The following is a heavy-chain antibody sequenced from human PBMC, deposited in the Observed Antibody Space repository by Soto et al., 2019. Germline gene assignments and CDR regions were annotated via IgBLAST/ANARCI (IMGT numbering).Heavy chain of an antibody. CDR1: GFTFNNAW. CDR3: TTDGLRVHAGIDY. Sequence: EVQLVESGGGLVEPGGSLRLSCAASGFTFNNAWMNWVGQAPGKGLEWVGRIKRDIDGGTTDYAAPVKGRFTISRDDSKNTLDLQMNRLKTEDTAVYYCTTDGLRVHAGIDYWGQGTLVIVSS. V-gene: IGHV3-15*07. J-gene: IGHJ4*02. CDR2: IKRDIDGGTT. D-gene: IGHD3-10*01.